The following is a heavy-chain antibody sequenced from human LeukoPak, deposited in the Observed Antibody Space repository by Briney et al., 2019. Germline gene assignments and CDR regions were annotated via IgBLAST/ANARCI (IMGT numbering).Heavy chain of an antibody. CDR1: GFTFGDYA. CDR2: ISDSGRNT. CDR3: AKNPDYDILTGTSFDY. J-gene: IGHJ4*02. V-gene: IGHV3-23*01. D-gene: IGHD3-9*01. Sequence: PGGSLRLSCTASGFTFGDYAMSWVRQAPGKGLEWVSTISDSGRNTKYAGSVKGRFTISRDNSKNTLYLQMNSLRAEDTAVYYCAKNPDYDILTGTSFDYWGQGALVTVSS.